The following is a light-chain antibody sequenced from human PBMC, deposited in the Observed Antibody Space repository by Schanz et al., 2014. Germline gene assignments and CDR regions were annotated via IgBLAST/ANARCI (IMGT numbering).Light chain of an antibody. CDR3: QQYGSPIT. CDR2: GAS. CDR1: QSVSSY. Sequence: EIVLTQSPATLSLSPGERATLSCRASQSVSSYLAWYQQKPDQAPRLLIYGASSRPTGIPDRFSGSGSGTDFTLTISRLEPEDFAVYYCQQYGSPITFGQGTRLEIK. J-gene: IGKJ5*01. V-gene: IGKV3-20*01.